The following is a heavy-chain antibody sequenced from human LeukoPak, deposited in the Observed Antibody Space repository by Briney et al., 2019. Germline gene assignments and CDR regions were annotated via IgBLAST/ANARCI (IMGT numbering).Heavy chain of an antibody. J-gene: IGHJ4*02. CDR2: ISTSGSTI. CDR3: ARVVSENSGYQGY. CDR1: GFTFSEYY. V-gene: IGHV3-11*04. D-gene: IGHD3-22*01. Sequence: GGSLRLSCAASGFTFSEYYMSWIRQSPGNGLEWVSYISTSGSTIYYADSVKGRFTVSRDNAKNSLFLQMNSLRAEDTAVHYCARVVSENSGYQGYWGQGTLVTVSS.